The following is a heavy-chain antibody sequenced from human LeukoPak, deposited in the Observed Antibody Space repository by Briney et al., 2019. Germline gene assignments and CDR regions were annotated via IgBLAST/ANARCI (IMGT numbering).Heavy chain of an antibody. D-gene: IGHD2-2*01. CDR1: GYTFTGYY. J-gene: IGHJ6*02. CDR3: ARDGGRGPAAISVCYYGMDV. V-gene: IGHV1-2*02. CDR2: INPNSGGT. Sequence: ASVKVSCKASGYTFTGYYMHWVRQAPGQGLEWMGWINPNSGGTNYAQKFQGRVTMTRDTSISTAYMELSRLRSDDTAVYYCARDGGRGPAAISVCYYGMDVWGQGTTVTVSS.